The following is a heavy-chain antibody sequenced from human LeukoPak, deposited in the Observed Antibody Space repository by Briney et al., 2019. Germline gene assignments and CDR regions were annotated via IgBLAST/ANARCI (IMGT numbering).Heavy chain of an antibody. Sequence: SETLSLTCTVSGDSISSGDFYWSWIRQPAGKGLEWIGRISSSGSTYYNPSLKSRVTISVDTSKNQFSLKLSSVTAADTAVYYCATDPDAYCGGDCYSPGGFDYWGQGTLVTVSS. V-gene: IGHV4-61*02. D-gene: IGHD2-21*02. J-gene: IGHJ4*02. CDR1: GDSISSGDFY. CDR2: ISSSGST. CDR3: ATDPDAYCGGDCYSPGGFDY.